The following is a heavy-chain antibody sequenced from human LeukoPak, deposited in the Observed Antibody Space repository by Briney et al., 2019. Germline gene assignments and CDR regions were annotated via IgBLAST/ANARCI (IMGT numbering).Heavy chain of an antibody. D-gene: IGHD2/OR15-2a*01. J-gene: IGHJ4*02. Sequence: GGSLRLSCAASGFSFSSYWMHWVRRPPEKGLVWVSHINPDARTTTYADSVKGRFTISRDNAQNTLYLQMNSLRAEDTAVYYCARGTALQDYWGQGTLVTVSS. CDR2: INPDARTT. CDR3: ARGTALQDY. CDR1: GFSFSSYW. V-gene: IGHV3-74*01.